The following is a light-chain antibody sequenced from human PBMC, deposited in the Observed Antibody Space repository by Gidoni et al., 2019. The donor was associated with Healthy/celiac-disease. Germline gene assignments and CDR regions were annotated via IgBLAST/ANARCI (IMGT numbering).Light chain of an antibody. CDR2: QDS. V-gene: IGLV3-1*01. CDR1: KVGDKY. J-gene: IGLJ1*01. Sequence: SYELTQPPSVSVSPGQTASITCSGDKVGDKYACWYQQKPGQSPVLVIYQDSKRPSGIPERFSGSNSWNTAPLTISGTQAMEEADYYCQAWDSSTEVFGTGTKVTVL. CDR3: QAWDSSTEV.